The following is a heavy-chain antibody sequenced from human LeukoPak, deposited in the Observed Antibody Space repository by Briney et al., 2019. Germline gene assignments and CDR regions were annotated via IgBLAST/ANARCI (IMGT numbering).Heavy chain of an antibody. D-gene: IGHD6-19*01. CDR3: ARDSTVATYYGVD. V-gene: IGHV3-7*01. CDR1: GFTFRDYW. Sequence: GGSLRLSCGACGFTFRDYWMSLVRQAPGKGLEWVANIQSDGNEKNYIDSVQGRFTISRDNAKTSLYLQMNSLRAEDTAVYYCARDSTVATYYGVD. CDR2: IQSDGNEK. J-gene: IGHJ6*01.